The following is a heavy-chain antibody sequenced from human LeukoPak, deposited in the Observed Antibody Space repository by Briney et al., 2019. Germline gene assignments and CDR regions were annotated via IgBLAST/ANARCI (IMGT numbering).Heavy chain of an antibody. D-gene: IGHD2-21*02. J-gene: IGHJ4*02. CDR1: GFTFSSYA. Sequence: GGSLRLSCAASGFTFSSYAMSWVRQAPGKGLEWVSAISGSGGSTYYADSVKGRFTISRDNSKNTLYLQINSLRAEDTAVYYCAKGDIVVVTAAYFDYWGQGTLVTVSS. CDR2: ISGSGGST. V-gene: IGHV3-23*01. CDR3: AKGDIVVVTAAYFDY.